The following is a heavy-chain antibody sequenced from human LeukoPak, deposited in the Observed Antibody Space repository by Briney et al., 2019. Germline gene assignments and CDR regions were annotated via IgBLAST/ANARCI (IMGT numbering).Heavy chain of an antibody. CDR1: GYTFTGYY. D-gene: IGHD3-10*01. J-gene: IGHJ4*02. Sequence: ASVKVSCKASGYTFTGYYMHWVRQAPGQGLEWMGWMNPSSGNTGYAQKFRGRVTMTRNTSISTAYMELSSLRSEDTAVYYCARGSVTSGSGSYGYWGQGTLVTVSS. V-gene: IGHV1-8*02. CDR3: ARGSVTSGSGSYGY. CDR2: MNPSSGNT.